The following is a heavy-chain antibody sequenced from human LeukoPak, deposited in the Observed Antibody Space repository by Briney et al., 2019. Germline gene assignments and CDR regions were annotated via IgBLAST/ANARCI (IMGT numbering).Heavy chain of an antibody. Sequence: GGSLRLSCAASRFTFSDYYMSWIRQAPGKGLEWVSYISSSGSTIYYADSVKGRFTISRDNAKNSLYLQMNSLRAEDTAIYYCAKNIRQLGNYYYYMDVWGKGTTVTVSS. CDR2: ISSSGSTI. CDR3: AKNIRQLGNYYYYMDV. V-gene: IGHV3-11*01. CDR1: RFTFSDYY. J-gene: IGHJ6*03. D-gene: IGHD1-1*01.